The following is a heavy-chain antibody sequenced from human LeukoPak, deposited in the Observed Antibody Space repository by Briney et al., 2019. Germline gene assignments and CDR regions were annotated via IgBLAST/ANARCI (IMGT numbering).Heavy chain of an antibody. CDR2: IYGGGST. Sequence: GGSLRLSCAASGFTVSSNYMSWVRQAPGKGLEWVSVIYGGGSTYYADSVKGRFTISRDNSKNTLYLQMNSLRAEDTAVYYCAGDNSIAAAGLYYYYYGMDVWGQGTTVTVSS. D-gene: IGHD6-13*01. V-gene: IGHV3-53*01. CDR1: GFTVSSNY. CDR3: AGDNSIAAAGLYYYYYGMDV. J-gene: IGHJ6*02.